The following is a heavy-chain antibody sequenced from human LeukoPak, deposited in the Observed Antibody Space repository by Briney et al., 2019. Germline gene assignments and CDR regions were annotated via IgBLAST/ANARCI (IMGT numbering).Heavy chain of an antibody. CDR3: EMTAPYYYGMDV. CDR1: GFTFSSYW. CDR2: INSDGSST. V-gene: IGHV3-74*01. Sequence: GGSLRLSCAASGFTFSSYWMHWVRQAPGKGLVWVSRINSDGSSTSYADSVKGRFTISRDNAKNTLYLQMNSLRAEDTAVYYCEMTAPYYYGMDVWGQGTTVTVSS. J-gene: IGHJ6*02. D-gene: IGHD5-18*01.